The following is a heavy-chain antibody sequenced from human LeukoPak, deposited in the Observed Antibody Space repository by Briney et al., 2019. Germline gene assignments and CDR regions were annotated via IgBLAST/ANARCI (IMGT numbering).Heavy chain of an antibody. CDR1: GGSINNYY. J-gene: IGHJ5*02. D-gene: IGHD6-19*01. Sequence: PSETLSLTCTVSGGSINNYYWSWIRQPAGKGLEWIGRIYIGRSTNYNPSLKSRVTMSVDTSKNQFSLNLSSVTAADTAVYYCARSDSGWYENWFDPWGQGTLVTISS. V-gene: IGHV4-4*07. CDR3: ARSDSGWYENWFDP. CDR2: IYIGRST.